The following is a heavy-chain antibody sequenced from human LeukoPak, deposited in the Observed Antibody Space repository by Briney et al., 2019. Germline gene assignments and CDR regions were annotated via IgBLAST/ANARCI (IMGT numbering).Heavy chain of an antibody. J-gene: IGHJ5*02. Sequence: PGGSLRLSCAASGFTFSSHAMGWVRQAPGKGLEWVSSISGSGGSTYYADSVKGRFTISRDNAKNSLYLQMNSLRAEDTAVYYCARVLVRGVISSFDPWGQGTLVTVSS. V-gene: IGHV3-23*01. CDR2: ISGSGGST. D-gene: IGHD3-10*01. CDR1: GFTFSSHA. CDR3: ARVLVRGVISSFDP.